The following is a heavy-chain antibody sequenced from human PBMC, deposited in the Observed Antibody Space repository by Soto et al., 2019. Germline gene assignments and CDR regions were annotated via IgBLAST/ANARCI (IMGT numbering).Heavy chain of an antibody. Sequence: ESGGGVVQPGRSLRLSCAASGFTFSSYGMHWVRQAPGKGLEWVAVIWYDGSNKYYADSVKGRFTISRDNSKNTLYLQMNSLSAEDTAVYYCASASGSWFDYWGQGTLVTVSS. CDR3: ASASGSWFDY. J-gene: IGHJ4*02. CDR2: IWYDGSNK. CDR1: GFTFSSYG. V-gene: IGHV3-33*01. D-gene: IGHD1-26*01.